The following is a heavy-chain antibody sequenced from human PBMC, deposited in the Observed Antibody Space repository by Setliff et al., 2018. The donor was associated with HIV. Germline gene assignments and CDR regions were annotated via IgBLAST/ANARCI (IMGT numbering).Heavy chain of an antibody. Sequence: GGSLRLSCAASGFTFSSYAMHWVRQAPGKGLEWVAVISYDGSNKYYADSVKGRFTISRDNSKNTLYLQMNSLRAEDTAVYYCAKDLGSIGYCSGGSCRDYYYGMDVWGQGTTVTVSS. D-gene: IGHD2-15*01. CDR3: AKDLGSIGYCSGGSCRDYYYGMDV. V-gene: IGHV3-30-3*02. CDR1: GFTFSSYA. J-gene: IGHJ6*02. CDR2: ISYDGSNK.